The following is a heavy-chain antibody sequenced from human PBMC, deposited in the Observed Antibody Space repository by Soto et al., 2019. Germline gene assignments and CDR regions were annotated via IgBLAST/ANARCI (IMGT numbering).Heavy chain of an antibody. Sequence: EVQLVESGGGLIQPGGSLRLSCAASGFTVSSNYMSWVRQAPGKGLEWVSVNYSGDTTYYADSVKGRFTISRDHSKNTLDLQMNSLRAEDTAVYYCARDLQTLYGMDVWGQGTTVTVSS. J-gene: IGHJ6*02. CDR3: ARDLQTLYGMDV. V-gene: IGHV3-53*01. CDR2: NYSGDTT. CDR1: GFTVSSNY.